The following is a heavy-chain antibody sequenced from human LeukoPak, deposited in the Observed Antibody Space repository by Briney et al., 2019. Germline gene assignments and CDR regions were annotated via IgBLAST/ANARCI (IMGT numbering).Heavy chain of an antibody. CDR1: GGTFSSYA. V-gene: IGHV1-69*10. CDR2: IIPILGIA. CDR3: ASEQQLHHDAFDI. Sequence: GASVKVSCKASGGTFSSYAISWVRQAPGQGLEWMGRIIPILGIANYAQKFQGRVTITADKSTSTACMELSSLRSEDTAVYYCASEQQLHHDAFDIWGQGTMVTVSS. J-gene: IGHJ3*02. D-gene: IGHD6-13*01.